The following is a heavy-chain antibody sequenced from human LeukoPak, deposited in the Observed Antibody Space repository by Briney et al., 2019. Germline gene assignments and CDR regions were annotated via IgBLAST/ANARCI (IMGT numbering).Heavy chain of an antibody. V-gene: IGHV4-34*01. CDR3: AREGYSSCWYNH. Sequence: SETLSLTCAVYGGSFSGYYWSWIRQPPGKGLEWIGEINHSGSTNYNPSLKSRVTISVDTSKNQFSLKLSSVTAADTAVYYCAREGYSSCWYNHWGQGTLVTVSS. J-gene: IGHJ5*02. CDR1: GGSFSGYY. D-gene: IGHD6-13*01. CDR2: INHSGST.